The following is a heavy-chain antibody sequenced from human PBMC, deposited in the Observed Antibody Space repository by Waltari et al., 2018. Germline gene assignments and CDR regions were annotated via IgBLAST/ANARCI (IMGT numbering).Heavy chain of an antibody. J-gene: IGHJ6*02. CDR3: ATGLRLLFG. V-gene: IGHV1-24*01. D-gene: IGHD3-3*01. CDR2: CDPEDVET. CDR1: GYTLTALS. Sequence: QVPLVQSGAEVKKPGASVKVSCKVSGYTLTALSMHWVRQAPGQGLEWMGGCDPEDVETNYSQKFQGRVTMTEDTSTDTDYMELSSLRSEDTAVYYCATGLRLLFGWGQGTTVTVSS.